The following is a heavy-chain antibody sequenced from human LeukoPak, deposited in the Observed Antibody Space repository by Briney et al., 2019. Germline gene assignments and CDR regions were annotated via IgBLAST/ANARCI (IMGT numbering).Heavy chain of an antibody. CDR3: ARDLYRIVVVPHYFDY. CDR1: RFTFSDYW. D-gene: IGHD3-22*01. Sequence: GGSLRLSCAASRFTFSDYWMTWVRQAPGEGLKRVANIKQDGSEKYYVDSVKGRFTISRDNAKNSFYLQMNTLRVEDTAVYYCARDLYRIVVVPHYFDYWGQGTLVTVSS. J-gene: IGHJ4*02. V-gene: IGHV3-7*01. CDR2: IKQDGSEK.